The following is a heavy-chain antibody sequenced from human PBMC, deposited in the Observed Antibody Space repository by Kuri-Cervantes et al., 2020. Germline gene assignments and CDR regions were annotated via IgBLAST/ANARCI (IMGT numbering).Heavy chain of an antibody. CDR2: IYYSGST. CDR1: GGSISSYY. V-gene: IGHV4-59*12. Sequence: SETLSLTCTVSGGSISSYYWSWIRQPPGKGLEWIGYIYYSGSTNYNPSLKSRVTISVDTSKNQFSLKLSSVTAADTAVYYCARLGSPVAATPFDYWGQGTLVTVSS. D-gene: IGHD2-15*01. J-gene: IGHJ4*02. CDR3: ARLGSPVAATPFDY.